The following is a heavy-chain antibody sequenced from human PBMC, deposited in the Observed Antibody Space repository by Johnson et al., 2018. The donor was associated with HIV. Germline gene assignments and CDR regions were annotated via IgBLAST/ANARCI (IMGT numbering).Heavy chain of an antibody. CDR2: IWYDGSDK. Sequence: VQLVESGGGVVQPGRSLRLSCAASGFTFGSYAMHWVRQAPGKGLEWVAVIWYDGSDKYYADSVKGRFTISRYNSKNTLYLQMNSLRAEDTAVYYCAREGALGAYDAFDIWGQGTMVTVSS. J-gene: IGHJ3*02. D-gene: IGHD3-10*01. V-gene: IGHV3-30*04. CDR1: GFTFGSYA. CDR3: AREGALGAYDAFDI.